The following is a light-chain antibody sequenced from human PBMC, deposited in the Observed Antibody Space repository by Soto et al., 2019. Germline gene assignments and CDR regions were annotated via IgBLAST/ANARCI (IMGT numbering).Light chain of an antibody. V-gene: IGKV1-5*03. CDR1: QTISSW. J-gene: IGKJ1*01. Sequence: DMQMTEAPPTLSGSEEDRGSMTCRASQTISSWLAWYQQKPGKAPKLLIYKASTLKSGVPSRFSGSGSGTELPLTISSLQPDDFATYYCQHYNSYSEAFGQGTKVDIK. CDR3: QHYNSYSEA. CDR2: KAS.